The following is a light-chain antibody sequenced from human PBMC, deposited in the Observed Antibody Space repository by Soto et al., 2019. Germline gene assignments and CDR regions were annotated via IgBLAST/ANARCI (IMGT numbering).Light chain of an antibody. J-gene: IGKJ5*01. V-gene: IGKV1-8*01. CDR3: QQSFSTPT. Sequence: IRMTQSPSSLSASTCDVVTITCRSSQGISSYLAWYQQKPGKAPKLLIYAASTLQSGVPSRFSGSGSGTDFTLPISGLQSEDFATYYCQQSFSTPTFGQGTRLEIK. CDR2: AAS. CDR1: QGISSY.